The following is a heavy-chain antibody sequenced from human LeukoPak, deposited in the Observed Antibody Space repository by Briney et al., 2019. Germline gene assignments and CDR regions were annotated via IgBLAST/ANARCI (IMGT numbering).Heavy chain of an antibody. CDR2: ISSSGSTI. CDR3: ARGSSYDILTGYYFDY. Sequence: GGSLRLSCAASGFTFSSYEMNWVRQAPGKGLEWVSYISSSGSTIYYADSVKGRFTISRDNAKNSLYLQMNSLRAEDTAVYYCARGSSYDILTGYYFDYWGQGTLVTVSS. D-gene: IGHD3-9*01. CDR1: GFTFSSYE. J-gene: IGHJ4*02. V-gene: IGHV3-48*03.